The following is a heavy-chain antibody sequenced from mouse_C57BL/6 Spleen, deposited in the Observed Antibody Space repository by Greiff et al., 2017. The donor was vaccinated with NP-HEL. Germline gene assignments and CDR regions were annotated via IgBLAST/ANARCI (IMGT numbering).Heavy chain of an antibody. CDR3: GRENKYGDFDD. Sequence: DVQLVESGGGLVQPKGSLKLSCAASGFSFTTYAMNWVRQAPGKGLEWVARIRSKSNNYATNYADTAKDRISNTRNDSECMLYLQMNNLKTEEKDMYDYGRENKYGDFDDWGQGTTLTVSS. V-gene: IGHV10-1*01. CDR2: IRSKSNNYAT. CDR1: GFSFTTYA. D-gene: IGHD1-1*02. J-gene: IGHJ2*01.